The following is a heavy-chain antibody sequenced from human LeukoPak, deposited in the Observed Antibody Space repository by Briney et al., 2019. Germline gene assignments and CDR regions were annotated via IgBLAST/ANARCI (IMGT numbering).Heavy chain of an antibody. Sequence: GGSLRLSCAASGFTVSSNYMSWVRQAPGKGLEWVSVIYSGGSTYYADSVKGRFTISRDNSKNTLYLQMNSLRAEDTAVYYCARDSMTTGLDYGMDVWGQGTTVTVSS. CDR1: GFTVSSNY. V-gene: IGHV3-53*01. D-gene: IGHD4-17*01. J-gene: IGHJ6*02. CDR2: IYSGGST. CDR3: ARDSMTTGLDYGMDV.